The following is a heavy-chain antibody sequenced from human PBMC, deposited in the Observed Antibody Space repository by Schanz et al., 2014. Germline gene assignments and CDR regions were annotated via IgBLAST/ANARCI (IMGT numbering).Heavy chain of an antibody. Sequence: VQLLESGGGLVQPGGSLRLSCAASGFTFSSNAMCWVRQAPGKGLEWVALIRSDERDKCYADSVKGRFSISRDNSKNTVYLQMNSLRPEDTAVYYCAKDENWALTDYWGQGTLVTVSS. J-gene: IGHJ4*02. CDR1: GFTFSSNA. D-gene: IGHD7-27*01. CDR3: AKDENWALTDY. CDR2: IRSDERDK. V-gene: IGHV3-30*02.